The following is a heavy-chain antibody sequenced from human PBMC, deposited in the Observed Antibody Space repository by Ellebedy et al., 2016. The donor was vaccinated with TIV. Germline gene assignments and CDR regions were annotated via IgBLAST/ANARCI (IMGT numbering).Heavy chain of an antibody. D-gene: IGHD6-19*01. CDR1: GFTFASYG. V-gene: IGHV3-23*01. J-gene: IGHJ4*02. CDR2: FSGTTSGT. CDR3: AKERFVVAVPGPGSQTPVDY. Sequence: GGSLRLSCVVSGFTFASYGMSWFRQAPGKGLEWVSSFSGTTSGTHYADSVKGRFTISRYNSKNTLYPEMNSLRAEDTAVYYCAKERFVVAVPGPGSQTPVDYWGQGTLVTVSS.